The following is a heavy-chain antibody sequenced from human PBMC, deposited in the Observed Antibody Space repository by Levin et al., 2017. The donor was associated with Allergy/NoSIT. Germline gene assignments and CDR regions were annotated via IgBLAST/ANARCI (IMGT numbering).Heavy chain of an antibody. Sequence: GGSLRLSCAASGFTFSNHAMSWVRQAPGKGLEWVSGSGSGGNTYYADSVKGRFTVSRDNSKNTFYLQMNSLRAEDTAVYYCAKDLTVTTWGYFDYWGQGTLVTVSS. J-gene: IGHJ4*02. D-gene: IGHD4-17*01. CDR2: SGSGGNT. CDR1: GFTFSNHA. CDR3: AKDLTVTTWGYFDY. V-gene: IGHV3-23*01.